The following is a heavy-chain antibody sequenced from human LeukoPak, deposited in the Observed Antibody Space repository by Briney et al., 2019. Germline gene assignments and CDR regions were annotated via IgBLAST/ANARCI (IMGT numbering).Heavy chain of an antibody. Sequence: PSETLSLTCAVSGGSISSGGYSWSWIRQPPGKGLEWIGYIYHSGSTYYNPSLKSRVTISVDRSKNQFSLKLSSVTAADTAVYYCARGGRYFDYDVFDIWGQGTMVTVSS. CDR3: ARGGRYFDYDVFDI. CDR2: IYHSGST. CDR1: GGSISSGGYS. V-gene: IGHV4-30-2*01. D-gene: IGHD3-9*01. J-gene: IGHJ3*02.